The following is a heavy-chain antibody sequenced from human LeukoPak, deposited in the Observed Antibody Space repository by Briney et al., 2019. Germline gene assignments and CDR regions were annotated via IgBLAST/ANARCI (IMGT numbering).Heavy chain of an antibody. J-gene: IGHJ5*02. Sequence: SETLSLTCTVSGGSISSSSYYWGWIRQPPGKGLEWIGSIYYSGSTNYNPSRKSRVTISVDTSKNQISLKLSSVTAADTAVYYCASPKYSSGTFDPWGQGTQVTVSS. V-gene: IGHV4-39*01. CDR2: IYYSGST. CDR1: GGSISSSSYY. D-gene: IGHD6-19*01. CDR3: ASPKYSSGTFDP.